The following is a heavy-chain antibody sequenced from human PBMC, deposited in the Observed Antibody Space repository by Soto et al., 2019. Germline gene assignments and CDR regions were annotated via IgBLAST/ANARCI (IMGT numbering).Heavy chain of an antibody. D-gene: IGHD5-18*01. V-gene: IGHV3-30-3*01. CDR1: GFTFNSYA. J-gene: IGHJ2*01. CDR3: ARAGGYSQGYFDL. CDR2: ISYDGSSK. Sequence: QVQLVESGGGVVQPGRSLRLSCAASGFTFNSYAMHWVRQAPGKGLEWVAVISYDGSSKYYADSVKGRFTISRDNSKNTRYLQMNSLISEDTAVYYCARAGGYSQGYFDLWGRGTLVTVSS.